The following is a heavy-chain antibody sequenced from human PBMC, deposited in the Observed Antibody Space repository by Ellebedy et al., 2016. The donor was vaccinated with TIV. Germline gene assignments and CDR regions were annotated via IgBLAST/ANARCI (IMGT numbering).Heavy chain of an antibody. J-gene: IGHJ4*02. V-gene: IGHV4-39*07. D-gene: IGHD6-19*01. Sequence: SETLSLXXTVSGGSISSSSYYWGWIRQPPGKGLEWIGSIYYSGSTYYNPSLKSRVTISVDTSKNQFSLKLSSVTAADTAVYYCARVRSGWYVGFDYWGQGTLVTVSS. CDR1: GGSISSSSYY. CDR3: ARVRSGWYVGFDY. CDR2: IYYSGST.